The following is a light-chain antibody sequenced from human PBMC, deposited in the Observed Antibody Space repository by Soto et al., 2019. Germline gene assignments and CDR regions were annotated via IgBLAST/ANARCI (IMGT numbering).Light chain of an antibody. CDR1: SSNIGRNT. CDR2: SNN. J-gene: IGLJ2*01. Sequence: QSVLTQPPSASGTPGQRVTISCSGSSSNIGRNTVNWYQQLPRTAPKLLIHSNNQRPSGVPDRFSGSKSGTSASLAISGLQSEDEADYYCSAWDDTLNGVVFGGGTKLTVL. CDR3: SAWDDTLNGVV. V-gene: IGLV1-44*01.